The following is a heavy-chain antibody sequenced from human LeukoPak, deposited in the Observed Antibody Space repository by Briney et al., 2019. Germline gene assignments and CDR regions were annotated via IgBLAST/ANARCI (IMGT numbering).Heavy chain of an antibody. Sequence: SETLSLTCTVSGGSISSYYWSWIRQPPGKGLEWIGYIYYSGSTNYNPSLKGRVTISIETSKSQFSLNLNSVTAADTAVYYCARGTGSLFYWGHGILVTVSS. CDR1: GGSISSYY. CDR3: ARGTGSLFY. V-gene: IGHV4-59*08. D-gene: IGHD1-1*01. J-gene: IGHJ4*01. CDR2: IYYSGST.